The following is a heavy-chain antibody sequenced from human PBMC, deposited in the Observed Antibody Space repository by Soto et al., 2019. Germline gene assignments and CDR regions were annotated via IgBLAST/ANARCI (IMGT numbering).Heavy chain of an antibody. Sequence: EVQLVESGGGLVQPGGSLRLSCAASGFTFSNYWMHWVRQAPGKGLVWLSRINGDGVTATYADSVQGRFTISRDNAKNTLSLHMNSLRADDTAVYFCARFRNSWYFDYWGQGALVTVSS. CDR2: INGDGVTA. CDR1: GFTFSNYW. V-gene: IGHV3-74*01. D-gene: IGHD6-13*01. CDR3: ARFRNSWYFDY. J-gene: IGHJ4*02.